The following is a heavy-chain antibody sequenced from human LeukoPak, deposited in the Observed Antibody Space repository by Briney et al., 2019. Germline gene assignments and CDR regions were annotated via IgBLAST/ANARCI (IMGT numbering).Heavy chain of an antibody. D-gene: IGHD2-15*01. V-gene: IGHV1-8*01. Sequence: ASVKVSCKASGYTFTSYDINWVQQATGQGLEWMGWMNPNSGNTGYAQKFQGRVTMTRNTSISTAYMELSSLRSEDTAVYYCAYCSGGSCSFDYWGQGTLVTVSS. CDR1: GYTFTSYD. CDR3: AYCSGGSCSFDY. J-gene: IGHJ4*02. CDR2: MNPNSGNT.